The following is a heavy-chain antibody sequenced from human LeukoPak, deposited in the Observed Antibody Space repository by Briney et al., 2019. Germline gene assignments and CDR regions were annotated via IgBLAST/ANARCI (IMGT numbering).Heavy chain of an antibody. D-gene: IGHD2-2*01. V-gene: IGHV1-2*02. Sequence: ASVKVPCKASGYTFTVYYMHWVRQAPGQGLEWMGWVNPNNGDTNCAQKFQGRVTMTRDTSISTAYMDLSRLRSDDTAVYYCARGNGAHYCSSDSCTTTFALLDYWGQGTLVTVSS. CDR1: GYTFTVYY. J-gene: IGHJ4*02. CDR2: VNPNNGDT. CDR3: ARGNGAHYCSSDSCTTTFALLDY.